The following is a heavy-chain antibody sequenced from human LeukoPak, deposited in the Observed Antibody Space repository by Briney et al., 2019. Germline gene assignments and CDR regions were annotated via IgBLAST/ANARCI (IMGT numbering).Heavy chain of an antibody. J-gene: IGHJ5*02. CDR1: GFTFPSHA. V-gene: IGHV3-23*01. CDR3: AKDSAALRFDP. CDR2: ISVNGDNT. D-gene: IGHD2-15*01. Sequence: GGSLRLSCAASGFTFPSHAMSWVRQAPGKGLEWVSSISVNGDNTYYGDSMKGRFTISRDNSKNTVYLQMKSLTYEDTAVYFCAKDSAALRFDPWGRGTLVTVSS.